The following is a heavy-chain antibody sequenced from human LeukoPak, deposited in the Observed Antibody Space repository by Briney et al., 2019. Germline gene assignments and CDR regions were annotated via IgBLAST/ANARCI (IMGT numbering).Heavy chain of an antibody. J-gene: IGHJ6*02. CDR3: AREGVTYYYYYGMDV. D-gene: IGHD4-11*01. V-gene: IGHV3-30-3*01. CDR2: ISYDGSNK. Sequence: AGGSLRLSCAASGFTFSSYAMHWVRQAPGKGLEWVAVISYDGSNKYYADSVKGRFTISRDNSKNTLYLQMNSLRAEDTAVYYCAREGVTYYYYYGMDVWGQGTTVTVSS. CDR1: GFTFSSYA.